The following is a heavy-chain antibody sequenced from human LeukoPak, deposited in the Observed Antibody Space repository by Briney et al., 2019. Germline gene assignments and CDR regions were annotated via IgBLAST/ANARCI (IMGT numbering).Heavy chain of an antibody. D-gene: IGHD3-22*01. V-gene: IGHV3-30*03. CDR1: GFTFSSYG. CDR2: ISYDGSNK. Sequence: GGSLRLSCAASGFTFSSYGMHWVRQAPGKGLEWVAVISYDGSNKYYADSVKGRFTISRDNSKNTLYLQMNSLRAEDTAVYYCARWEGGLDYYDSSGYAFDYWGQGTLVTVSS. CDR3: ARWEGGLDYYDSSGYAFDY. J-gene: IGHJ4*02.